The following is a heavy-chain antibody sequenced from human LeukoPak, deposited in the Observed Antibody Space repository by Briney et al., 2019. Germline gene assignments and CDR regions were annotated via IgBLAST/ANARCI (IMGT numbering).Heavy chain of an antibody. D-gene: IGHD3-22*01. CDR3: ARGMGDSSGYHLYHFDY. J-gene: IGHJ4*02. CDR1: GFTVSSNY. V-gene: IGHV3-53*01. CDR2: IYSGGGT. Sequence: GGSLRLSCAASGFTVSSNYMSWVRQAPGKGLEWVSVIYSGGGTYYADSVKGRFTISRDNSKNTLYLQMNSLRAEDMAVYYCARGMGDSSGYHLYHFDYWGQGTRVAVSS.